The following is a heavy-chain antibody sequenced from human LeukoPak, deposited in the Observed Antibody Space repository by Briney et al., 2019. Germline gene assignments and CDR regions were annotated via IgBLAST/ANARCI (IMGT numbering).Heavy chain of an antibody. CDR1: GFTFSSYA. J-gene: IGHJ4*02. CDR2: ISGSGGST. V-gene: IGHV3-23*01. Sequence: GGSLRLSCAASGFTFSSYAMSWVRQAPGKGVEWVSAISGSGGSTYYADSVKGRFTISRDNSKNTLYLQMNSLRAEDTAVYYCAKVSVAGSVVDSFDYWGQGTLVTVSS. D-gene: IGHD6-19*01. CDR3: AKVSVAGSVVDSFDY.